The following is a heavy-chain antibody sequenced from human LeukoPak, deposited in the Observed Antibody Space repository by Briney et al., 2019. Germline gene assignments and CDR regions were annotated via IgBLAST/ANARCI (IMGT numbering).Heavy chain of an antibody. D-gene: IGHD3-10*01. Sequence: KPSETLSLNCTVFGGSISSFYWSWIRQPPGKGLGWIGYIYYNGNTNYNPSLKSRVAISIDTSKNEFSLNLSSVTAADTAVYYCAKSGVWYGEYYFDYWGQGTLVTVSS. CDR3: AKSGVWYGEYYFDY. V-gene: IGHV4-59*01. CDR2: IYYNGNT. CDR1: GGSISSFY. J-gene: IGHJ4*02.